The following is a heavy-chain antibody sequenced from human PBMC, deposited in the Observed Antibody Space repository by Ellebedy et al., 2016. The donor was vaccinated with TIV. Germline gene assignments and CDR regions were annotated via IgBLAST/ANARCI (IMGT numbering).Heavy chain of an antibody. CDR1: GFTFDAYN. V-gene: IGHV3-9*01. CDR3: ARDRGVTNGVAYDI. Sequence: GGSLRLSCAASGFTFDAYNMHWVRQAPGKGLEWVSLITWNSGYRGYADSVKGRFSISRDNAKNSLFLQLNSLRPEDTALYYCARDRGVTNGVAYDIWGQGTMVTVSS. CDR2: ITWNSGYR. D-gene: IGHD2-8*01. J-gene: IGHJ3*02.